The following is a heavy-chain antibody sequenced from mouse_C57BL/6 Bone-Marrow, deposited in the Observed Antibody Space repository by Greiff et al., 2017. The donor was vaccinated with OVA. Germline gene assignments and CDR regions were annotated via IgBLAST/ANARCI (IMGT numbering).Heavy chain of an antibody. CDR1: GYTFTSYW. V-gene: IGHV1-53*01. CDR2: INPSNGGT. CDR3: ARSSYDYDCAMDY. D-gene: IGHD2-4*01. Sequence: QVQLQQPGTELVKPGASVKLSCKASGYTFTSYWMHWVKQRPGQGLEWIGNINPSNGGTNYNEKFKSKATLTVAKSSSTAYMQLSSLTSEDSAVYYCARSSYDYDCAMDYWSQGTSVTVSS. J-gene: IGHJ4*01.